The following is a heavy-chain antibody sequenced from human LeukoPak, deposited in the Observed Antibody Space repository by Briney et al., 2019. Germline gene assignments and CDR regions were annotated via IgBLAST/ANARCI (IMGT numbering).Heavy chain of an antibody. Sequence: ETSETLSLTCAVYGGSFSTYYWSWIRHPPGKGLEAVGEINHSGSTNYNPSLKSRVTISIDTSKNQFSLKLTPVTAADTAVYYCARPGGRSGLAEYFQYWGQGTLVTVSS. J-gene: IGHJ1*01. CDR1: GGSFSTYY. V-gene: IGHV4-34*01. D-gene: IGHD6-19*01. CDR2: INHSGST. CDR3: ARPGGRSGLAEYFQY.